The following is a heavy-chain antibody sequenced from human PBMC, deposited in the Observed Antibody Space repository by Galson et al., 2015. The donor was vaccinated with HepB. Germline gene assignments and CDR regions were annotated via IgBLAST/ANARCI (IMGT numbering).Heavy chain of an antibody. J-gene: IGHJ6*02. CDR3: ARAGDIVVVPADYGMDV. V-gene: IGHV3-33*01. Sequence: SLRLSCAASGFTFSSYGMHWVRQAPGKGLEWVAVIWYDGSNKYYADSVKGRFTISRDNSKNTLYLQMNSLRAEDTAVYYCARAGDIVVVPADYGMDVWGQGTTVTVSS. D-gene: IGHD2-2*01. CDR2: IWYDGSNK. CDR1: GFTFSSYG.